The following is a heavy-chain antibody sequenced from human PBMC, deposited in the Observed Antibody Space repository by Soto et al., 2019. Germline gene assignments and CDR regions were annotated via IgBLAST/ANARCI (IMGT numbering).Heavy chain of an antibody. J-gene: IGHJ4*02. CDR2: ISTNGGST. CDR1: GFTFSSYA. D-gene: IGHD3-22*01. Sequence: GGSLRLSCSASGFTFSSYAMHWVREAPGKGLEYVSSISTNGGSTHYADSVKGRFTISRDNSKNTQYLQMSSLRADDTAVYYCVKGEYYYDSSGYYPFDYWGQGTLVTVSS. CDR3: VKGEYYYDSSGYYPFDY. V-gene: IGHV3-64D*06.